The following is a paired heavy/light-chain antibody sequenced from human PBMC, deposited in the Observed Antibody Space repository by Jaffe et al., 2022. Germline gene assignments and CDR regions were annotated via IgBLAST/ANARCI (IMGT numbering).Light chain of an antibody. CDR1: QDISNY. V-gene: IGKV1-27*01. Sequence: DIQMTQSPSSLSASIGDRVTITCRASQDISNYLAWYQQKPGKVPQLLIYAASTLQSEVPLRFSGSGSGTDFTLTISSLQPEDVATYYCQKYTSAPFTFGPGTKVDIK. CDR2: AAS. CDR3: QKYTSAPFT. J-gene: IGKJ3*01.
Heavy chain of an antibody. D-gene: IGHD1-26*01. CDR1: GFTFDDYA. J-gene: IGHJ4*02. V-gene: IGHV3-43D*04. CDR3: AKTIMGATPLGN. CDR2: ISWDGGST. Sequence: EVQLVESGGVVVQPGGSLRLSCVASGFTFDDYAMHWVRQGPGKGLEWVSLISWDGGSTYYADSVKGRFTISRDNTKNSLFLELNSLRTEDSGFYYCAKTIMGATPLGNWGQGTLVTVSS.